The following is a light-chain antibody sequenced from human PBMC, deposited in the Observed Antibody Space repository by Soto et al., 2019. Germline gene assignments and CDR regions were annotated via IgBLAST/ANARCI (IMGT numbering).Light chain of an antibody. CDR3: SSFTSNRIYV. Sequence: QSALTQPTSVSGSPGQPITISCTGNHNDIGTYDYVSWYQQHPGRAPRLLIHGVTTRPSGISGRFSASKSGLTASLTISRLQPEDEADYYCSSFTSNRIYVFGPGTKVTVL. V-gene: IGLV2-14*03. J-gene: IGLJ1*01. CDR1: HNDIGTYDY. CDR2: GVT.